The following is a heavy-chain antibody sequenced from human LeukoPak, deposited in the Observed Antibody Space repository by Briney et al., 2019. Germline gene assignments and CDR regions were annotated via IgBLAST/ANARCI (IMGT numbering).Heavy chain of an antibody. J-gene: IGHJ4*02. V-gene: IGHV4-34*01. D-gene: IGHD3-22*01. Sequence: PSETLSLTCAVYGGSFSGYYWSWIRQPPGKGLEWIGETNHSGSTYYNPSLKSRVTISVDSSKNQFSLKLTSVTAADTAVYYCATLGEYYDSSGYYYNWGQGTLVTVSS. CDR3: ATLGEYYDSSGYYYN. CDR1: GGSFSGYY. CDR2: TNHSGST.